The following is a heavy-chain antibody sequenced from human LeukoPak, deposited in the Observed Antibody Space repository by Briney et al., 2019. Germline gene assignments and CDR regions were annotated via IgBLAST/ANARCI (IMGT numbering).Heavy chain of an antibody. J-gene: IGHJ4*02. V-gene: IGHV4-59*05. CDR3: ARPLALRDFRRGYEL. CDR2: IYYSGST. Sequence: SETLSLTCTVSGGSISSYYWSWIRQPPGKGLEWIGSIYYSGSTYYNPSLKSRVTISVDTSKNQFSLKLSSVTAADTAVYYCARPLALRDFRRGYELWGQGTLVAVSS. CDR1: GGSISSYY. D-gene: IGHD3-3*01.